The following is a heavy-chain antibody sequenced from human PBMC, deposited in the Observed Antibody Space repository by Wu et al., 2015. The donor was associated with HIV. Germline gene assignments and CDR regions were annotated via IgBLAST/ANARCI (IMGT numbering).Heavy chain of an antibody. V-gene: IGHV1-46*03. Sequence: QVQLVQSGAEVKKPGASVKVSCKASGYTFTSYYMHWVRQAPGQGLEWMGIINPSGGSTSYAQKFQGRVTMTRDTSTSTVYMELSSLRSEDTAVYYCARSLGRFGGHSGDSSGYYLGHFDYWGQGTLVTVSS. D-gene: IGHD3-22*01. J-gene: IGHJ4*02. CDR1: GYTFTSYY. CDR2: INPSGGST. CDR3: ARSLGRFGGHSGDSSGYYLGHFDY.